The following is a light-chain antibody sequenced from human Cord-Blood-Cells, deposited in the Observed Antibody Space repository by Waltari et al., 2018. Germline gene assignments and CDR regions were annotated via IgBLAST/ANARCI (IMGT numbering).Light chain of an antibody. CDR2: EGS. Sequence: QSALTQPASVSGSPGQSITISCTGTSSDVGSYNLVSWYQQHPGKAPKLIIYEGSKRPSGVSNRFSRSKSGNTASLTISGLQAEDEADYYCCSYAGSSNVVFGGGTKLTVL. CDR3: CSYAGSSNVV. CDR1: SSDVGSYNL. V-gene: IGLV2-23*01. J-gene: IGLJ2*01.